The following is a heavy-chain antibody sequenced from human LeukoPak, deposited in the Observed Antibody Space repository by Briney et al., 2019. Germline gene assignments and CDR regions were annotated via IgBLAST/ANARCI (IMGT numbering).Heavy chain of an antibody. CDR3: AKRDQLLYDYYYYYYGMDV. Sequence: GGSLRLSCAASGFTFSSYAMSWVRQAPGKGLEWVSAISGSGGSTYYADSVKGRFTISRDNSKNTLYLQMNSLRAEDTAVYYCAKRDQLLYDYYYYYYGMDVWGQGTTVTVSS. V-gene: IGHV3-23*01. J-gene: IGHJ6*02. D-gene: IGHD2-2*02. CDR2: ISGSGGST. CDR1: GFTFSSYA.